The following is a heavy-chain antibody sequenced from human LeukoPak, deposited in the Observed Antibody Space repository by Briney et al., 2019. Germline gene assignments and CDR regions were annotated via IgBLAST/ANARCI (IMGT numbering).Heavy chain of an antibody. CDR2: INHSGST. Sequence: SETLSLTCAVYGGSFSGYYWSWIRQPPGKGLEWIGQINHSGSTNYNPSLKSRVTISVDTSKKQFSLKLSSVTAADTAVYYCARGYDRSAYYYVTPYYFDYWGQGTLVTVSS. V-gene: IGHV4-34*01. CDR1: GGSFSGYY. J-gene: IGHJ4*02. CDR3: ARGYDRSAYYYVTPYYFDY. D-gene: IGHD3-22*01.